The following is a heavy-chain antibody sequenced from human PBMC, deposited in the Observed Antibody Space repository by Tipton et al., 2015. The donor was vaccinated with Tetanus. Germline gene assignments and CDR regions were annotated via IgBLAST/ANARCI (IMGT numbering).Heavy chain of an antibody. V-gene: IGHV3-30-3*01. CDR3: ARDRDEWELPRGSRFDY. CDR2: ISYDGSNK. J-gene: IGHJ4*02. Sequence: SLRLSCAASGFTFSSYAMHWVRQAPGKGLEWVAVISYDGSNKYYADSVKGRFTISRDNSKNTLYLQMNSLRAEDTAVYYCARDRDEWELPRGSRFDYWGQGTLVTVSS. D-gene: IGHD1-26*01. CDR1: GFTFSSYA.